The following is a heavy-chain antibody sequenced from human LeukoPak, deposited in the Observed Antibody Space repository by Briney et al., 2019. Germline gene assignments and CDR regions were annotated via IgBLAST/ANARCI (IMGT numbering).Heavy chain of an antibody. J-gene: IGHJ6*02. CDR3: ARDSRSPADYYGMDV. CDR2: ISSSGSTI. V-gene: IGHV3-48*03. Sequence: PGGSLRLSCAASGFTFSRYEMNWVRQAPGKGLEWVSYISSSGSTIYYADSVKGRFTISRDNAKNSLYLQMNSLRAEDTAVYYCARDSRSPADYYGMDVWGQGTTVTVSS. CDR1: GFTFSRYE.